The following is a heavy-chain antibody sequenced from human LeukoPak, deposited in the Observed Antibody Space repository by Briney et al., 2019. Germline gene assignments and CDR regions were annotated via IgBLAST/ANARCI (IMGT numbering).Heavy chain of an antibody. J-gene: IGHJ4*02. CDR2: VSGSGGST. D-gene: IGHD6-19*01. V-gene: IGHV3-23*01. CDR1: GFTFSSYG. Sequence: GGSLRLSCATSGFTFSSYGMTWVRQAPGKGLEWVSGVSGSGGSTYYADSVKGRFTISRDNSKNTLYLQMNSLRAEDTAVYYCAKPARSSGWYYFNYWGQGTLVTVSS. CDR3: AKPARSSGWYYFNY.